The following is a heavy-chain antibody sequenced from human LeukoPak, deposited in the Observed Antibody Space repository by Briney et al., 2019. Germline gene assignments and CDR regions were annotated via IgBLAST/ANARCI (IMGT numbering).Heavy chain of an antibody. CDR3: ARDRMFYHDSGGYLDY. Sequence: GGSLRLSCVASGFTFNDYWMTWVRQVPGKGLEWVADIKEDGSEKNYVGSVKGRFTISRDNAKKSLYLEMNSLRAEDTAVYYCARDRMFYHDSGGYLDYWGQGSLVTVSS. CDR1: GFTFNDYW. D-gene: IGHD3-22*01. V-gene: IGHV3-7*01. J-gene: IGHJ4*02. CDR2: IKEDGSEK.